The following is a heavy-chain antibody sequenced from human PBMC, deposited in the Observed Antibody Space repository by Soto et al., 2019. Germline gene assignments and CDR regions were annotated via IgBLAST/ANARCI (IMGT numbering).Heavy chain of an antibody. Sequence: SVKVSCKLSGGTFSTYAISWVRQAPGQGLEWIGGIIPLFNSAKYAQKFQGRVTITADKSTSTAHMELSSLRSEDTAVYYCARQMVICGCYYANWFYPRGQGALLTVSA. J-gene: IGHJ5*02. D-gene: IGHD3-22*01. V-gene: IGHV1-69*06. CDR1: GGTFSTYA. CDR2: IIPLFNSA. CDR3: ARQMVICGCYYANWFYP.